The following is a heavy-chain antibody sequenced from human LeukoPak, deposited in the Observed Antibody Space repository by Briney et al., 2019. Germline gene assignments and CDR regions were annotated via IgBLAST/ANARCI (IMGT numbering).Heavy chain of an antibody. V-gene: IGHV3-30*02. D-gene: IGHD6-6*01. Sequence: PGGSLRLSCAASGFTFSSYGMHWVRQAPGKGLEWVALIRYDGSNKYYADSVKGRFTISRDNSKNTLYLQMNSLRAEDTAVYYCAKDRLAQLVYYYYMDVWGKGTTVTVSS. CDR3: AKDRLAQLVYYYYMDV. CDR1: GFTFSSYG. J-gene: IGHJ6*03. CDR2: IRYDGSNK.